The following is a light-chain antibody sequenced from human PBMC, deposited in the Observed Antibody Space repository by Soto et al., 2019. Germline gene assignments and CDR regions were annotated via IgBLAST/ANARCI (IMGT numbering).Light chain of an antibody. V-gene: IGKV1-9*01. Sequence: IQLTQSPSSLSASVGDRVSISCRASQGNNTFVAWYQQKSGKAPKLLIYGASTLQSGVPSRFSGSGSGTEFTLTISGLQPEDFATYYCLQHNSYPWTFGQGTKVEIK. CDR2: GAS. CDR1: QGNNTF. J-gene: IGKJ1*01. CDR3: LQHNSYPWT.